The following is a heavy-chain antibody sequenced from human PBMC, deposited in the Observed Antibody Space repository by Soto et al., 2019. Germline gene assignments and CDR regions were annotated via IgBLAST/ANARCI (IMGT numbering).Heavy chain of an antibody. V-gene: IGHV3-30*03. CDR3: ATYYYDSSGYQNPDY. D-gene: IGHD3-22*01. J-gene: IGHJ4*02. CDR1: GFTFSSYG. CDR2: ISYDGSNK. Sequence: AGGSLRLSCAASGFTFSSYGMHWVRQAPGKGLEWVAVISYDGSNKYYADSVKGRFTISRDNSKNTLYLQMNSLRAEDTAVYYCATYYYDSSGYQNPDYWGQGTLVTVSS.